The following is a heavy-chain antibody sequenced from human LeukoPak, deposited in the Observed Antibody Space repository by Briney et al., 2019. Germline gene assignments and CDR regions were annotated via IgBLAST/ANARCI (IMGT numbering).Heavy chain of an antibody. J-gene: IGHJ3*02. CDR3: ARDSYYDNSGEGAFDI. CDR2: IYQSGST. Sequence: KASQTLSLTCGVSGGSVSTIGYSWSWIRQPPGKGLEWIGYIYQSGSTSYNPSLQSRVTISIDRSKNQFSLKLSSVTAADTAVYYCARDSYYDNSGEGAFDIWGQGTMVTVSS. D-gene: IGHD3-22*01. CDR1: GGSVSTIGYS. V-gene: IGHV4-30-2*01.